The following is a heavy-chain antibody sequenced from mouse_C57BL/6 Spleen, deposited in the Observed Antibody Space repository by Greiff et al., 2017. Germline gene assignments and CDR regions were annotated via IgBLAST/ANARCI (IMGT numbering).Heavy chain of an antibody. V-gene: IGHV14-4*01. CDR2: IDPENGDT. J-gene: IGHJ1*03. CDR3: TTGGTTTVVAEGYFDV. D-gene: IGHD1-1*01. Sequence: EVQLQQSGAELVRPGASVKLSCTASGFNIKDDYMHWVKQRPEQGLEWIGWIDPENGDTEYASKFQGKATITADTSSNTAYLQLSSLTSEDTAVYYCTTGGTTTVVAEGYFDVWGTGTTVTVSS. CDR1: GFNIKDDY.